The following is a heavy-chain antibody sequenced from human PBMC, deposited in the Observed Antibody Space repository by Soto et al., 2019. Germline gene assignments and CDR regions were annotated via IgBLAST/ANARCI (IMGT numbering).Heavy chain of an antibody. Sequence: ASVKVSCKASGYTFTSYDINWVRQATGQGLEWMGWMNPNSGNTGYAQKFQGRVTMTRNTSISTAYMELSSLRSEDTAVYYCARVSIDYGDYGEWGQGTLVTVSS. V-gene: IGHV1-8*01. CDR2: MNPNSGNT. J-gene: IGHJ4*02. D-gene: IGHD4-17*01. CDR3: ARVSIDYGDYGE. CDR1: GYTFTSYD.